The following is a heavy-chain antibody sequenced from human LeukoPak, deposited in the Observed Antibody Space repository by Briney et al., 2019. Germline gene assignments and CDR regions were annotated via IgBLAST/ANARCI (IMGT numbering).Heavy chain of an antibody. Sequence: SETLSLTCTVSGGSISHYYWSWIRQPPGKGLEWIGSIYHSGSTYYNPSLKSRVTISVDTSKNQFSLKLSSVTAADTAVYYCARDLKIAAENWFDPWGQGTLVTVSS. V-gene: IGHV4-38-2*02. J-gene: IGHJ5*02. CDR1: GGSISHYY. D-gene: IGHD6-13*01. CDR2: IYHSGST. CDR3: ARDLKIAAENWFDP.